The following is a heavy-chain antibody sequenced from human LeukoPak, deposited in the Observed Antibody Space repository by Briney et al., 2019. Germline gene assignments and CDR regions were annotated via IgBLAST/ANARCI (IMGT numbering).Heavy chain of an antibody. V-gene: IGHV4-38-2*02. Sequence: SETLSLTCTVSGCSISSGYYWGWIRQPPGKGLEWIGSIYHSGSTYYNPSLKSRVTISVDTSKNQFSLKLSSVTAADTAVYYCARDPSITMIVVVNFDYWGQGTLVTVSS. CDR1: GCSISSGYY. CDR3: ARDPSITMIVVVNFDY. J-gene: IGHJ4*02. D-gene: IGHD3-22*01. CDR2: IYHSGST.